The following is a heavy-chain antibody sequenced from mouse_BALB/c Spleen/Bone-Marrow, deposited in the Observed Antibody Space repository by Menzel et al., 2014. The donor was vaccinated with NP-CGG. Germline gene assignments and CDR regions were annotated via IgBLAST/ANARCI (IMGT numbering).Heavy chain of an antibody. Sequence: EVKVVESGGGLVKPGGSLKLSCAASGFTFXSYAMSWVRQSPEKRLEWVAEISSGGSYTYYPDTVTGRFTISRDNAKNTLYLEMSSLRSEDTAMYYCAREGLRRRAAMDYWGQGTSVTVSS. V-gene: IGHV5-9-4*01. CDR1: GFTFXSYA. CDR2: ISSGGSYT. D-gene: IGHD2-4*01. J-gene: IGHJ4*01. CDR3: AREGLRRRAAMDY.